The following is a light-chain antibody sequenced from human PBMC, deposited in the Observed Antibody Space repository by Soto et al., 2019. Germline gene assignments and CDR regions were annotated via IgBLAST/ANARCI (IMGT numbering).Light chain of an antibody. Sequence: DIQMTQSPSSLSASVGDRVTITCQASQDISNYLNWYQQKPGKAPKLLIYDASNLETGVPSRFSGSGSGTDFTFTISSLQPADIATYYCQQYDNLPFTFGPGTQVDIK. CDR1: QDISNY. J-gene: IGKJ3*01. V-gene: IGKV1-33*01. CDR2: DAS. CDR3: QQYDNLPFT.